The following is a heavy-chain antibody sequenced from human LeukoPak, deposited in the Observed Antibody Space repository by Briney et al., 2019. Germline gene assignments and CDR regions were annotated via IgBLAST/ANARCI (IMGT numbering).Heavy chain of an antibody. Sequence: ASVKVSCKASGYTFTGYYMHWVRQAPGQGLEWMGWINPNSGGTNYAQKFQGRVTMTRDTSISTAYMELRSLRSDDTAVYYCARAMSKHYDILTVNWFDPWGQGTLVTVSS. D-gene: IGHD3-9*01. CDR3: ARAMSKHYDILTVNWFDP. CDR2: INPNSGGT. V-gene: IGHV1-2*02. J-gene: IGHJ5*02. CDR1: GYTFTGYY.